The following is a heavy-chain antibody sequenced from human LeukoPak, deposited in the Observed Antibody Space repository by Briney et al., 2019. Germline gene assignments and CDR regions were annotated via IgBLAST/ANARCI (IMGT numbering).Heavy chain of an antibody. V-gene: IGHV4-34*01. D-gene: IGHD2-2*02. Sequence: SETLSLTCAVYGGSFSGYYWSWIRQPPGQGLEWIGEINHSGTTNYKPSLKSRVTISVDTSKNQFSLKLSSVTAADTAVYYCARGRGEGYCSSTSCYTRRGYFDYWGQGTLVTVSS. CDR3: ARGRGEGYCSSTSCYTRRGYFDY. J-gene: IGHJ4*02. CDR1: GGSFSGYY. CDR2: INHSGTT.